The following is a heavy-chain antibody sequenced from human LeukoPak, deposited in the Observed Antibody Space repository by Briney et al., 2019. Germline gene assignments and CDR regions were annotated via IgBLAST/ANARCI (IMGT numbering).Heavy chain of an antibody. CDR1: FTXXXXY. J-gene: IGHJ4*02. D-gene: IGHD6-19*01. CDR2: IYSGGST. CDR3: ASPTYSSGWYYFDY. V-gene: IGHV3-66*01. Sequence: FTXXXXYMSWVRQAPGKGLEWVSVIYSGGSTYYADSVKGRFTISRDNSKNTLYLQMNSLRAEDTAVYYCASPTYSSGWYYFDYWGQGTLVTVSS.